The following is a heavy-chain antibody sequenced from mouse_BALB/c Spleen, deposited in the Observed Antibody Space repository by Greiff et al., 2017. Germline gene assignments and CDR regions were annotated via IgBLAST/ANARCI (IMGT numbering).Heavy chain of an antibody. V-gene: IGHV1-69*02. J-gene: IGHJ2*01. CDR3: ARWSGNYAWYFDY. D-gene: IGHD2-1*01. Sequence: QVQLKQPGAELVKPGAPVKLSCKASGYTFTSYWMNWVKQRPGRGLEWIGRIDPSDSETHYNQKFKDKATLTVDKSSSTAYIQLSSLTSEDSAVYYCARWSGNYAWYFDYWGQGTTLTVSS. CDR2: IDPSDSET. CDR1: GYTFTSYW.